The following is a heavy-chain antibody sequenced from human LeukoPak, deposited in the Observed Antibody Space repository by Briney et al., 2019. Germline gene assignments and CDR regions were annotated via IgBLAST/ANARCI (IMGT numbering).Heavy chain of an antibody. CDR3: ARAGSYMGSGSR. CDR2: IYYSGST. V-gene: IGHV4-31*03. D-gene: IGHD3-10*01. CDR1: GGSISSGGYY. Sequence: SETLSLTCTVSGGSISSGGYYWSWIRQHPGKGLEWIGYIYYSGSTYYNPSLESRVTISLDASKNQFSLKLSSVTAADTAVYYCARAGSYMGSGSRWGQGTLVTVSS. J-gene: IGHJ4*02.